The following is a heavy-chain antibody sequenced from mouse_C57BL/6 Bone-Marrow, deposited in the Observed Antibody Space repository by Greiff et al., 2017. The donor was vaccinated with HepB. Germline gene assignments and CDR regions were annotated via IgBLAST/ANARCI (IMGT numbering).Heavy chain of an antibody. Sequence: VQLQESGAELARPGASVKMSCKASGYTFTSYTMHWVKQRPGQGLEWIGYINPSSGYTKYNQKFKDKATLTADKSSSTAYMQLSSLTSEDSAVYYCALIYYYGSSLFDYGGQGTTLTVSS. V-gene: IGHV1-4*01. CDR2: INPSSGYT. D-gene: IGHD1-1*01. CDR3: ALIYYYGSSLFDY. J-gene: IGHJ2*01. CDR1: GYTFTSYT.